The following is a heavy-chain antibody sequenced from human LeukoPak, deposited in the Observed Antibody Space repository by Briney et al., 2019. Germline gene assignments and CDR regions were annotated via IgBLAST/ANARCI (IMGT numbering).Heavy chain of an antibody. D-gene: IGHD6-13*01. J-gene: IGHJ4*02. Sequence: SETLSLTCTVSGGSISSYYWSWIRQPPGKGLEWIGYIYNSGSTNYNPSLKSRVAISVDTSKNQFSLKLSSVTAADTAVYYCARHEAAALSSLDYWGQGTLVTVSS. CDR2: IYNSGST. CDR3: ARHEAAALSSLDY. CDR1: GGSISSYY. V-gene: IGHV4-59*08.